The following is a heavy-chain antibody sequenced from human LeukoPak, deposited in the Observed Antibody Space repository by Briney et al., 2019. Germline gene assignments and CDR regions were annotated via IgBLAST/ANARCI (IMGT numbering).Heavy chain of an antibody. CDR1: GGSISSGDYY. CDR2: IYYSGST. Sequence: SETLSLTCTVSGGSISSGDYYCSWIRQHPGKGLEWIGNIYYSGSTYYNPSLKSRVTISIDTSRNQFSLKLTSVTAADTAVYYCARGYTAVVIDYWGQGTLVTVSS. J-gene: IGHJ4*02. CDR3: ARGYTAVVIDY. D-gene: IGHD5-18*01. V-gene: IGHV4-31*03.